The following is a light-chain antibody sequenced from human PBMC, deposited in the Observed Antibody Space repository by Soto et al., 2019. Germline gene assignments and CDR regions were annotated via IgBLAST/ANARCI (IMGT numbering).Light chain of an antibody. V-gene: IGLV2-14*02. J-gene: IGLJ1*01. CDR3: NSYTSSNTYV. Sequence: QSVLAQPASVSGSPGQSITISCTGASGYVGTYSLVSWYQQHPGKAPKVVIYEVSNRPSGVSNRFSGSKSGNTASLTISGLQAEDEADYYCNSYTSSNTYVFGSGTKVTVL. CDR2: EVS. CDR1: SGYVGTYSL.